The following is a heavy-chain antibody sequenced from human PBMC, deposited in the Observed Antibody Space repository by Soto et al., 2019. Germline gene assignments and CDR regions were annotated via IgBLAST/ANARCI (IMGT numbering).Heavy chain of an antibody. J-gene: IGHJ1*01. V-gene: IGHV4-39*02. CDR3: AREGPPIRAHNPPEYFQH. CDR2: MYYSGST. Sequence: SETLSLTCTVSGGSISSISDYWGWIRQPPGKGLEWIGSMYYSGSTYYNPSLERRVTLSVDTSKNQFSLNLNSVTAADTAVYYCAREGPPIRAHNPPEYFQHWGQGTPVTVSS. CDR1: GGSISSISDY.